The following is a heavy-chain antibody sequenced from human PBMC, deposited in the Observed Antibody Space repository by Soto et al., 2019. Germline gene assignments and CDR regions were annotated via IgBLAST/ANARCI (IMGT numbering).Heavy chain of an antibody. CDR1: GFTFSSYA. Sequence: GGSLRLSCAASGFTFSSYAMHWVRQAPGKGLEWVAVISYDGSNKYYADSVKGRFTISRDNSKNTLYLQMNSLRAEDTAVYYCARDLTHRPDYWGQGTLVTVSS. CDR3: ARDLTHRPDY. CDR2: ISYDGSNK. J-gene: IGHJ4*02. V-gene: IGHV3-30-3*01.